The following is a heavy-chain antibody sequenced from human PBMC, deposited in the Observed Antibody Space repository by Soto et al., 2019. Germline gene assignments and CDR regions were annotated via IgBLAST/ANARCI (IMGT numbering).Heavy chain of an antibody. V-gene: IGHV3-23*01. Sequence: PGGSLRLSCAASGFTFSSYAMSWVRQAPGKGLEWVSAISGSGGSTYYADSVKGRFTISRDNSKNTLYLQMNSLRAGDTAVYYCAKDPYYDILTGYFLYFDYWGQGTLVTVSS. D-gene: IGHD3-9*01. CDR3: AKDPYYDILTGYFLYFDY. CDR2: ISGSGGST. CDR1: GFTFSSYA. J-gene: IGHJ4*02.